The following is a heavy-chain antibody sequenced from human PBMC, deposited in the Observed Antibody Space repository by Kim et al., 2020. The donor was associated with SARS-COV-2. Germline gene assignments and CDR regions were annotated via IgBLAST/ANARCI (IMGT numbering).Heavy chain of an antibody. CDR3: ARAINYYYYGMDV. CDR1: GFTFSDYY. V-gene: IGHV3-11*06. CDR2: ISSSSSYT. J-gene: IGHJ6*02. Sequence: GGSLRLSCAASGFTFSDYYMSWIRQAPGKGLEWVSYISSSSSYTNYADSVKGRFTISRDNAKNSLYLQMNSLRAEDTAVYYCARAINYYYYGMDVWGQGTTVTVSS.